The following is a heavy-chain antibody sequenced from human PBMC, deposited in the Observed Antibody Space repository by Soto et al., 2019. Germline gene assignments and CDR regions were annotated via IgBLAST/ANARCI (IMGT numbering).Heavy chain of an antibody. D-gene: IGHD6-19*01. CDR2: INPSGGST. J-gene: IGHJ4*02. CDR3: ARGDSNGWYFDY. CDR1: GYRFATYQ. V-gene: IGHV1-46*01. Sequence: ASVKVSCKASGYRFATYQMHWVRQAPGQGLEWMGTINPSGGSTSYAQRFQGRVTMTRDTSTSTVYMQLSSLRSEDTALYYCARGDSNGWYFDYWGQGTLVTVSS.